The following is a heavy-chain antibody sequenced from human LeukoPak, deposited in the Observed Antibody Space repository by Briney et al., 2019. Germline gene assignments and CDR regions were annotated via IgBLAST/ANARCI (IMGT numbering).Heavy chain of an antibody. D-gene: IGHD2-21*02. CDR1: GFTFCCHS. J-gene: IGHJ3*02. V-gene: IGHV3-30*03. CDR2: ISYDGSNK. Sequence: SLRQSCAASGFTFCCHSLHWCPQAPGKGLEWVAVISYDGSNKYYADSVKGRFTISRDNSKNTLYLQMNSLRAEDTAVYYCATPGVVTIWWAFHIFGQGTMVTVSS. CDR3: ATPGVVTIWWAFHI.